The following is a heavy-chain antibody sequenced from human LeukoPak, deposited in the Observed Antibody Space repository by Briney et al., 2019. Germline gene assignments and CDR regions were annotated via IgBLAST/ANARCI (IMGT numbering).Heavy chain of an antibody. Sequence: GGSLRLSCAASGFTFSSYAMSWVRQAPGKGLEWVSAISGSGGNTYYADSVKGRFTISRDNSKNTLYLQMNSLRAEDTAVYYCAKLGLSVPNFDYWGQGTLVTVSS. CDR3: AKLGLSVPNFDY. J-gene: IGHJ4*02. V-gene: IGHV3-23*01. D-gene: IGHD3-10*01. CDR1: GFTFSSYA. CDR2: ISGSGGNT.